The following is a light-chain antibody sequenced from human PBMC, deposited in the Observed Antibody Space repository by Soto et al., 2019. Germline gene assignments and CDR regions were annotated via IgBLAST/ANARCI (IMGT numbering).Light chain of an antibody. CDR3: QKYNSAPPWT. CDR2: AAS. J-gene: IGKJ1*01. V-gene: IGKV1-27*01. Sequence: DIQMTQSPSSLSASVGDRVIITCRASQGISNYLAWYQQKPVKVPKLLIYAASTLQSGVPSRFSGSGSGTDFTLTISSLQPEDVATYYCQKYNSAPPWTFGQGTKVDIK. CDR1: QGISNY.